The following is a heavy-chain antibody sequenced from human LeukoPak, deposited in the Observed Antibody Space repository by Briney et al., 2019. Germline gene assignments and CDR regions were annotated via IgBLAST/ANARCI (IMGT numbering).Heavy chain of an antibody. CDR3: ARDYYDSSGYYYYYYGMDV. J-gene: IGHJ6*02. D-gene: IGHD3-22*01. V-gene: IGHV3-30-3*01. CDR1: GFTFSSYA. CDR2: ISYDGSNK. Sequence: GGSLRHSCAASGFTFSSYAMHWVRQAPGKGLEWVAVISYDGSNKYYADSVKGRFTISRDNSKNTLYLQMNSLRAEDTAVYYCARDYYDSSGYYYYYYGMDVWGQGTTVTVSS.